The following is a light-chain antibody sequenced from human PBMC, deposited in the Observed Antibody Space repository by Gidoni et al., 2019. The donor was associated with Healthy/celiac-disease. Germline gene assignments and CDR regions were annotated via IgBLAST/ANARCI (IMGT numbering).Light chain of an antibody. CDR2: LGS. J-gene: IGKJ4*01. V-gene: IGKV2-28*01. CDR1: QSLLHSNGYNY. Sequence: VMTQSPDALRVTPGEPASISCRSSQSLLHSNGYNYLDWYLQKPGQSPQLLIFLGSNRASGVPDRFSGSGSGTDFTLKISRVEAEDFGVYYCMQALQTPLTFGGGTKVEIK. CDR3: MQALQTPLT.